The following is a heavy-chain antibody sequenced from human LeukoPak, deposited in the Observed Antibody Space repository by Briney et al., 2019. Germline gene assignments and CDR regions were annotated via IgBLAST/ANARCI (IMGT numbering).Heavy chain of an antibody. CDR1: GYSFTSYW. CDR3: ARRRDRDRGALDI. J-gene: IGHJ3*02. CDR2: IYPGDSDT. V-gene: IGHV5-51*01. D-gene: IGHD1-14*01. Sequence: GESLKISCKGSGYSFTSYWIGWVRQMPGKGLEWMGIIYPGDSDTRYSPSFQGQVTISADKSITTAYLQWSGLKASDTAMYYCARRRDRDRGALDIWGQGTMVTVSS.